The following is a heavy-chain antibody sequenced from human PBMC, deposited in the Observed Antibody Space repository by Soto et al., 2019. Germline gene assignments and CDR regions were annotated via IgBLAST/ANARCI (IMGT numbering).Heavy chain of an antibody. Sequence: EVQLVESGGGLVQPGGSLRLSCAASGFTFSRYWMHWVRQAPGKGLVWVSRINSDGSSTSYADSVKGRFTISRDNAKNTLYLQMNSLRAEDTAVYYCARDGYSGSYLGVFDIWGQGTMVTVSS. J-gene: IGHJ3*02. CDR1: GFTFSRYW. D-gene: IGHD1-26*01. CDR3: ARDGYSGSYLGVFDI. V-gene: IGHV3-74*01. CDR2: INSDGSST.